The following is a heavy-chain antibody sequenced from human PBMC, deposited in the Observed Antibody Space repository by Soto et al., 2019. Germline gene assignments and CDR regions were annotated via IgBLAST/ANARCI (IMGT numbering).Heavy chain of an antibody. CDR2: VYDTDGI. J-gene: IGHJ3*02. CDR1: GLTVTGKKY. CDR3: ATWRLREHAYDI. V-gene: IGHV3-53*01. Sequence: DVQLVESGGGLIQPGGSLRLSCEASGLTVTGKKYVAWVRQAPGKGLEWVSGVYDTDGIYYADSVNGRFTSSRDNSKTIVYLEMNSLTPDDTAVYYCATWRLREHAYDIWGLGTTVTVSS. D-gene: IGHD4-17*01.